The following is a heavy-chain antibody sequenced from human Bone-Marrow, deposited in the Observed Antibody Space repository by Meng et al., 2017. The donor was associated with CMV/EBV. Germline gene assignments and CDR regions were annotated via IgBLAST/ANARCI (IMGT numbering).Heavy chain of an antibody. D-gene: IGHD3-22*01. CDR3: ATKWLHYFDY. J-gene: IGHJ4*02. CDR1: GFTFSSCA. Sequence: LAYAAAGFTFSSCAMSGVRQAPGKGLGWVSAISGSDGSTYYADSVKGRFTISKDNSKNTLYLQMNSLRAEDTAVYYCATKWLHYFDYWGQGTLVTVSS. V-gene: IGHV3-23*01. CDR2: ISGSDGST.